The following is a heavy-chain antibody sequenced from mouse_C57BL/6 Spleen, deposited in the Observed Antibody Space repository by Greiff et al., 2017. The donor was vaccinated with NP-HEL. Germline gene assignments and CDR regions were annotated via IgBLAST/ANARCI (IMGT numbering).Heavy chain of an antibody. V-gene: IGHV1-64*01. Sequence: QVQLQQPGAELVKPGASVKLSCKASGYTFTSYWMNWVKQRPGQGLEWIGMIHPNSGSTNYNEKFKSKATLTVDKSSSTAYMQLSSLTSEDSAVYYCARTPVGAVFDYWGQGTTLTVSS. D-gene: IGHD1-1*01. CDR2: IHPNSGST. J-gene: IGHJ2*01. CDR3: ARTPVGAVFDY. CDR1: GYTFTSYW.